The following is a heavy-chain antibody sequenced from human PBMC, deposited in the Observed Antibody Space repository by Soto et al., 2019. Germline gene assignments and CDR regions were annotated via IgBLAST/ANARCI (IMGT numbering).Heavy chain of an antibody. CDR3: ARDAGYSYGPFDY. V-gene: IGHV4-59*01. Sequence: SETLSLTCTVSGGSMSSYYWTWIRQPPGKGLEWIGYIYNSERSNYSPSLKSRVTMSIDTSKNQFSLKLTSVTAADTAVYYCARDAGYSYGPFDYWGQGTLVTVSS. D-gene: IGHD5-18*01. CDR1: GGSMSSYY. CDR2: IYNSERS. J-gene: IGHJ4*02.